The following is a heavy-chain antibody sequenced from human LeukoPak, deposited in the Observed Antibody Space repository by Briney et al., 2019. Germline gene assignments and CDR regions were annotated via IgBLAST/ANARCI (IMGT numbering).Heavy chain of an antibody. J-gene: IGHJ5*02. CDR3: AKKIGTGPGHNWFDP. Sequence: PGGSLRLSCAASGFNFGSYYMTWVRQAPGKGLEWVSVISDSGDNTYYADHVKGRFTVSRDNSRDTLYLQMNSLRAEDTALYYCAKKIGTGPGHNWFDPWGQGTLVTVSS. CDR2: ISDSGDNT. V-gene: IGHV3-23*01. CDR1: GFNFGSYY. D-gene: IGHD2-8*02.